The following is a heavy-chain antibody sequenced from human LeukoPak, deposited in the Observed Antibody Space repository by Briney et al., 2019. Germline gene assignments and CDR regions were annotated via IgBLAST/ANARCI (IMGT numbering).Heavy chain of an antibody. CDR3: ARDAYSGNQTHFNL. Sequence: GGSLRLSCAPSGLSFSSYTIHWVRQAPGKGLEWVSSISSTSGYIHYADSVKGRFSISRDNAKNLVHLEMDILRADDTAVYYCARDAYSGNQTHFNLWGQGTLVIVSS. D-gene: IGHD1-26*01. V-gene: IGHV3-21*01. CDR1: GLSFSSYT. J-gene: IGHJ4*02. CDR2: ISSTSGYI.